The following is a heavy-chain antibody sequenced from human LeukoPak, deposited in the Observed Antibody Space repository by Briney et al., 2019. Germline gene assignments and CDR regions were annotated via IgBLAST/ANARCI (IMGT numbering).Heavy chain of an antibody. CDR1: GGTFSSYA. J-gene: IGHJ6*03. V-gene: IGHV1-69*13. Sequence: ASVKVSCKASGGTFSSYAISWVRQAPGQGLEWMGGIIPIFGTANYAQKVQGRVTITADESTSTAYMELSSLRSEDTAVYYCARGTPGEVVPAAMFYYYMDVWGKGTTVTVSS. CDR2: IIPIFGTA. D-gene: IGHD2-2*01. CDR3: ARGTPGEVVPAAMFYYYMDV.